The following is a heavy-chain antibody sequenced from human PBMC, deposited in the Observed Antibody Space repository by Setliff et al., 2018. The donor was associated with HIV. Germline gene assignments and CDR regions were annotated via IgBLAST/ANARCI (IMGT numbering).Heavy chain of an antibody. D-gene: IGHD6-13*01. J-gene: IGHJ4*02. V-gene: IGHV3-23*01. Sequence: PGGSLRLSCAASGFTFSSYAMYWVRQAPGKGLEWVAGISGAGATTYYADSVKGRFTISRDNSKNTLYLQMDSLRAEDTAVYYCTKNLYSSRWSPLDYWGQGTLVTVSS. CDR2: ISGAGATT. CDR3: TKNLYSSRWSPLDY. CDR1: GFTFSSYA.